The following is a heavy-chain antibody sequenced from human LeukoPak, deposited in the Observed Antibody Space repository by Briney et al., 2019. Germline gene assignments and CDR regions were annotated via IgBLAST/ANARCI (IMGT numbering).Heavy chain of an antibody. CDR1: GASISSSNFY. Sequence: SETLSLTCTVSGASISSSNFYWDWIRQSPGKGLEWIGNIYYGETTSYNPSFKSRVTISVDSSKNQFSLKLSSVTAADTAVYYCARGRRVYGPFDIWGQGTMVTVSS. D-gene: IGHD2/OR15-2a*01. CDR3: ARGRRVYGPFDI. J-gene: IGHJ3*02. V-gene: IGHV4-39*07. CDR2: IYYGETT.